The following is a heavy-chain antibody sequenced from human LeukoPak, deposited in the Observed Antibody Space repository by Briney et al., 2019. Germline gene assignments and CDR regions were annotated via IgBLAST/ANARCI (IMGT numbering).Heavy chain of an antibody. CDR1: GFTFSSYA. V-gene: IGHV3-23*01. CDR3: AQGAYCSGDCYSPYYFDY. D-gene: IGHD2-21*02. Sequence: GGSLRLSCAASGFTFSSYAMSWVRQAPGKGLEWVSAISGSGGSTYYADSAKGRFTISRDNSKNTLYLQMNSLRAEDTAVYYCAQGAYCSGDCYSPYYFDYWGQGTLVTVSS. CDR2: ISGSGGST. J-gene: IGHJ4*02.